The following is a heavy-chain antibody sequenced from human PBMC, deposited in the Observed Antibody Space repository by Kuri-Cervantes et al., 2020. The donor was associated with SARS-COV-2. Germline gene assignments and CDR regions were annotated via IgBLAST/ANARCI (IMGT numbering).Heavy chain of an antibody. J-gene: IGHJ6*02. CDR2: ISRSSGSI. CDR3: AKDMGGVLWFVELFTSYYYGMDV. Sequence: GGSLRLSCAASGFTFSNAWMSWVRQAPGKGLEWVSGISRSSGSIGYADSVKGRFTISRDNAKNSLYLQMNSLRAEDTALYYCAKDMGGVLWFVELFTSYYYGMDVWGQGPRSPSP. CDR1: GFTFSNAW. V-gene: IGHV3-9*01. D-gene: IGHD3-10*01.